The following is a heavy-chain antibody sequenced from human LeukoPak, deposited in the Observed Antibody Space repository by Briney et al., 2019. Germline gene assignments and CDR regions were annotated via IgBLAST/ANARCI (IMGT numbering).Heavy chain of an antibody. V-gene: IGHV3-23*01. D-gene: IGHD3-22*01. CDR3: AKRGVVIRVILVGFHKEAYYFDS. J-gene: IGHJ4*02. CDR2: ISDSGGRT. Sequence: GGCLRLSCVVSGITLSKYGMGWVRPAPGKGLEWVAGISDSGGRTNYADSVKGRFTISRDSPKNTLYLQMNSLRAEDTALYFCAKRGVVIRVILVGFHKEAYYFDSWGQGALVTVSS. CDR1: GITLSKYG.